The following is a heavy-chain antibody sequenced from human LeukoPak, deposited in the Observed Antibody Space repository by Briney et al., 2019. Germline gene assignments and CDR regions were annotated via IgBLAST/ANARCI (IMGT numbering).Heavy chain of an antibody. J-gene: IGHJ4*02. Sequence: GASVKASCKASGGTFSSYAISWVRQAPGQGLEWMGGIIPIFGTANYAQKFQGRVTITTDESTSTAYMELSSLRSEDTAVYYCARDGGPAATLDYWGQGTLVTVSS. CDR2: IIPIFGTA. D-gene: IGHD2-2*01. V-gene: IGHV1-69*05. CDR1: GGTFSSYA. CDR3: ARDGGPAATLDY.